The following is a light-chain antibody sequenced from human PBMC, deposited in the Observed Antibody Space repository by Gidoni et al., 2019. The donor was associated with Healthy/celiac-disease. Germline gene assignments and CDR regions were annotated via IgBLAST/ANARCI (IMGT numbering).Light chain of an antibody. CDR1: QSVSSY. Sequence: EIVLTQSPAPLSLSPGERATLSCRASQSVSSYLAWYQQKPGQAPRLLIYDASNRATGIPARFSGSGSGTDFTLTISSLEPEDFAVYYCQQRSNWPQYTFXQXTKLEIK. J-gene: IGKJ2*01. V-gene: IGKV3-11*01. CDR2: DAS. CDR3: QQRSNWPQYT.